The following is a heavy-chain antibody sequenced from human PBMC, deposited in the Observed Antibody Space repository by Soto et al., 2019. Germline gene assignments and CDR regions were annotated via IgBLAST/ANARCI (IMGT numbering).Heavy chain of an antibody. CDR3: ARAGCDGGTCYTLVGLRYGMDV. J-gene: IGHJ6*02. V-gene: IGHV3-30-3*01. CDR2: ISYDGNNK. Sequence: QVQLVESGGGVVQPGRSLRLSCAASGFTFSNYAMYWVRQAPGKGLEWVAVISYDGNNKYYADSVKGRFTISRDNSKNTLYLQMNCLRAEDTAVYYCARAGCDGGTCYTLVGLRYGMDVWGQGTMVTVSS. CDR1: GFTFSNYA. D-gene: IGHD2-15*01.